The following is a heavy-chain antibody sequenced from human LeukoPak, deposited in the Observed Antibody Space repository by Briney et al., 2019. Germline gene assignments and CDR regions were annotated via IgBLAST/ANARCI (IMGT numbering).Heavy chain of an antibody. V-gene: IGHV1-24*01. CDR3: ARGYDGMDV. CDR2: LHPEDGGT. Sequence: ASVKVSCKHSGYTLTELSMQWVRQAPGKGLEWMGGLHPEDGGTIYAQEFQGRVTLTEDTSTDTAYMELSSLRSEDTAVYYCARGYDGMDVWGQGTTVTVSS. D-gene: IGHD6-13*01. CDR1: GYTLTELS. J-gene: IGHJ6*02.